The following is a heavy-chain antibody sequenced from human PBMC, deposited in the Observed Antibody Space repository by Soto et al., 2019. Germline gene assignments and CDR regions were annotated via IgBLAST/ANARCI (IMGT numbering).Heavy chain of an antibody. V-gene: IGHV3-7*01. CDR2: IKQDGSER. Sequence: GGSLRLSCAASGFTFSTYWMNWVRQAPGKGLEWVANIKQDGSERYYVDSVKGRFAISRDNAKDSLFLQMNNLRAEDTAVYYCVRDWSTFWGMDVWGQGTTVTVSS. CDR1: GFTFSTYW. J-gene: IGHJ6*02. CDR3: VRDWSTFWGMDV.